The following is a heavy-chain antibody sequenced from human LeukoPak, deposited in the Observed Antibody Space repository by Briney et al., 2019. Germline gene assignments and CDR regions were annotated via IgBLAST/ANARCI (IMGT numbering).Heavy chain of an antibody. CDR2: ISGSGGST. CDR3: AKDLYDILTGPNAFDI. J-gene: IGHJ3*02. V-gene: IGHV3-23*01. D-gene: IGHD3-9*01. Sequence: GGSLRLSCAASGFTFSSYAMSWVRQAPGKGLEWVSAISGSGGSTYYADSVKGRFTISRDNSKNTLCLQMNSLRAEDTAVYYCAKDLYDILTGPNAFDIWGQGTMVTVSS. CDR1: GFTFSSYA.